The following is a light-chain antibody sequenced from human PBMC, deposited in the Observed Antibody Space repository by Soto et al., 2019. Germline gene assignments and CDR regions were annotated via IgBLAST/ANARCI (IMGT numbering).Light chain of an antibody. J-gene: IGKJ2*01. Sequence: EFVLTQSSATLSLSPGERATLSCRASQSVSRYLAWYQQKPGQSPRLLIYDASNRATGTPARFSGSGSGTDFTLSISSLEPEDFAVYYCQHRTNWPPYTFGQGTKLEI. V-gene: IGKV3-11*01. CDR1: QSVSRY. CDR2: DAS. CDR3: QHRTNWPPYT.